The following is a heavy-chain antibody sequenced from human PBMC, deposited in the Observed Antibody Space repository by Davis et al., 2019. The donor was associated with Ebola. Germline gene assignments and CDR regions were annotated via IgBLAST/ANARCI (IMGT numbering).Heavy chain of an antibody. V-gene: IGHV4-39*01. CDR3: ARHRGRAYLSY. CDR2: IYYSGST. D-gene: IGHD3-10*01. Sequence: SETLSLTCTVSGGSISSSSYYWGWIRQPPGKGLEWIGCIYYSGSTYYNPSLKSRVTISVDTSKNQFSLKLSSVTAADTAVYYCARHRGRAYLSYWGQGTLVTVSS. CDR1: GGSISSSSYY. J-gene: IGHJ4*02.